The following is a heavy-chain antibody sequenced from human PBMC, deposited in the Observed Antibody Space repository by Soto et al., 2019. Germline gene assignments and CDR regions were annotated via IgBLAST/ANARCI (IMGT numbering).Heavy chain of an antibody. J-gene: IGHJ4*02. CDR3: ARGPHPYFNDY. V-gene: IGHV1-8*01. Sequence: QVQLVQSGAEGNKPGASVKVSCKASGYTCTSYDINWVRQATGQGLERMGWMNPNSNTTGNAQKFQGRVTMTRNTSTSTAYMEMSSMGSENTAVYYCARGPHPYFNDYWGQGTLFRVSS. D-gene: IGHD2-8*01. CDR1: GYTCTSYD. CDR2: MNPNSNTT.